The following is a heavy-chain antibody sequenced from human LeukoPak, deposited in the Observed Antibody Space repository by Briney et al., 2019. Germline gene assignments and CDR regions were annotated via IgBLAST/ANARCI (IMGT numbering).Heavy chain of an antibody. V-gene: IGHV3-21*01. J-gene: IGHJ3*02. Sequence: ETLSLTCAVYGGSFSGYYWSWIRQPPGKGLEWVSSISTSSSYIYYADSVKGRFTISRDNAKNSLYLQMNSLRAEDTAVYYCARDGELHSAFDIWGQGTMVTVSS. CDR3: ARDGELHSAFDI. CDR1: GGSFSGYY. CDR2: ISTSSSYI. D-gene: IGHD1-7*01.